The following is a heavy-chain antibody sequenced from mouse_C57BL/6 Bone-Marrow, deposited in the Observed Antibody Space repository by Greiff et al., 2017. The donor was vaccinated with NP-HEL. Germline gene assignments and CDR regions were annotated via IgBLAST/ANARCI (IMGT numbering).Heavy chain of an antibody. CDR2: INPNNGGT. Sequence: EVKVVESGPELVKPGASVKMSCKASGYTFTDYNMHWVKQSHGKSLEWIGYINPNNGGTSYNQKFKGKATLTVNKSSSTAYMELRSLTSEDSAVYYCARWGDGYSYAMDYWGQGTSVTVSS. J-gene: IGHJ4*01. V-gene: IGHV1-22*01. D-gene: IGHD2-3*01. CDR1: GYTFTDYN. CDR3: ARWGDGYSYAMDY.